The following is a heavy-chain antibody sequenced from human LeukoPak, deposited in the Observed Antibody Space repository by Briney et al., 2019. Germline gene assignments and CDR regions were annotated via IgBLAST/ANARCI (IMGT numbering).Heavy chain of an antibody. CDR1: GYTLTELS. CDR2: FDPEDGET. J-gene: IGHJ5*02. D-gene: IGHD3-22*01. V-gene: IGHV1-24*01. Sequence: ASVKVSCKVYGYTLTELSMHWVRQAPGKGLEWMGGFDPEDGETIYAQKFQGRVTMTEDTSTDTAYMELSSLRSEDTAVYYCATSGENSSGYYHWGQGTLVTVSS. CDR3: ATSGENSSGYYH.